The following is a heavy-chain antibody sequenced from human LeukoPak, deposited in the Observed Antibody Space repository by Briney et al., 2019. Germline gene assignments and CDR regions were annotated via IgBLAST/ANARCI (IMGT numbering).Heavy chain of an antibody. D-gene: IGHD3-10*01. J-gene: IGHJ5*02. V-gene: IGHV4-61*01. CDR3: ARGRVRFDP. CDR2: IYYSGST. Sequence: SSETLSLTCTVSGGSVNSGNYYCSWIRQPPGKGLEWIGYIYYSGSTNYNPSLKSRVTISVDTSKNQFSLKLSSVTAADTAVYYSARGRVRFDPWGQGTQVTVSS. CDR1: GGSVNSGNYY.